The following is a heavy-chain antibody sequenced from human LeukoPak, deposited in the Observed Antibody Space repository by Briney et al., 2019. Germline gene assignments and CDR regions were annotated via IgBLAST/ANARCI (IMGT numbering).Heavy chain of an antibody. V-gene: IGHV4-39*07. CDR2: IYYTGGT. CDR3: ARGHSSDYYYYMDV. CDR1: GGSISSSSYY. D-gene: IGHD6-6*01. J-gene: IGHJ6*03. Sequence: SETLSLTCTVSGGSISSSSYYWGWIRQPPGKGLEWIGTIYYTGGTYYNPSFQSRVTMSVDTSTNQFSLKLSSVTAADTAVYYCARGHSSDYYYYMDVWGKGTTVTVSS.